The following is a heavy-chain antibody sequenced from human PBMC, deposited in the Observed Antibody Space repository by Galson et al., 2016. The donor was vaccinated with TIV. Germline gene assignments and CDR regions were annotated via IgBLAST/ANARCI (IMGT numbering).Heavy chain of an antibody. CDR3: ARGDLSGTYYGGVSAFDI. D-gene: IGHD1-26*01. Sequence: ALILSCAASGFSFTFFSLLLLRLVLLFFLFFFFSFCFCFLLLLTCAAYFPVRFTVSRDNAKNSLYLQMDSLRPEDTAVYYCARGDLSGTYYGGVSAFDIWGQGTMVTVSS. CDR1: GFSFTFFS. V-gene: IGHV3-11*04. J-gene: IGHJ3*02. CDR2: FCFCFLLL.